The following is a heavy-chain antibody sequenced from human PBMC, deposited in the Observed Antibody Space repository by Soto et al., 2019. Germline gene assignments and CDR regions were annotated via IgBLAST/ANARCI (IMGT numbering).Heavy chain of an antibody. CDR1: GFTFSDYY. CDR2: ISSSGSTI. J-gene: IGHJ6*03. V-gene: IGHV3-11*01. CDR3: ARVPSSSWRVRGVYYMDV. Sequence: PGGSLRLSCAASGFTFSDYYMSWIRQAPGKGLEWVSYISSSGSTIYYADSVKGRFTISRDNAKNSLYLQMNSLRAEDTAVYYCARVPSSSWRVRGVYYMDVWGKGTTVTVSS. D-gene: IGHD6-13*01.